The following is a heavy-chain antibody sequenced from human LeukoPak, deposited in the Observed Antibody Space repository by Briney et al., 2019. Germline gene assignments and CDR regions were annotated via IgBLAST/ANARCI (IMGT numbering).Heavy chain of an antibody. CDR3: ARRAVVVLSPEWYFDL. CDR2: IYYRGST. V-gene: IGHV4-59*08. CDR1: GDSIRSFY. Sequence: PSETLSLTCSVSGDSIRSFYWSWIRQVPGKGLEWIGYIYYRGSTNSNPSLQSRVTISGDTSKNQLSLRLSSVTAADTAVYYCARRAVVVLSPEWYFDLWGRGTPVTASS. D-gene: IGHD2-15*01. J-gene: IGHJ2*01.